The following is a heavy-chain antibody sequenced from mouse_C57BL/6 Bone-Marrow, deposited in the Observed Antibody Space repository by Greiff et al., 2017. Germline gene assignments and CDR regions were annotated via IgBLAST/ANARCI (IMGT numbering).Heavy chain of an antibody. CDR3: FSTGAMDY. Sequence: QVQLKQSGAELVKPGASVKLSCKASGYTFTSYWMHWVKQRPGQGLEWIGMIHPNSGSTNYNEKFKSKASLTVDKSSSTAYMQLSSLTSEDSAVYYCFSTGAMDYWGQGTSVTVSS. D-gene: IGHD1-1*01. V-gene: IGHV1-64*01. CDR2: IHPNSGST. J-gene: IGHJ4*01. CDR1: GYTFTSYW.